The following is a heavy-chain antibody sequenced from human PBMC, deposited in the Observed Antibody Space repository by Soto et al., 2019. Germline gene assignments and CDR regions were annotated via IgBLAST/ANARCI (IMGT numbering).Heavy chain of an antibody. Sequence: PGGSLRLSCAASGFTFSSYGMHWVRQAPGKGLEWVAVISYDGSNKYYADSVKGRFTISRDNSKNTLYLQMNSLRAEDTAVYYCAKDRYGDYYFDYWGQGTLVTVSS. V-gene: IGHV3-30*18. J-gene: IGHJ4*02. CDR2: ISYDGSNK. CDR1: GFTFSSYG. CDR3: AKDRYGDYYFDY. D-gene: IGHD3-16*02.